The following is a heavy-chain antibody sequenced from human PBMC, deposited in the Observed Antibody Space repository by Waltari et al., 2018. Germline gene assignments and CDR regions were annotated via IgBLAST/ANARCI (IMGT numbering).Heavy chain of an antibody. CDR3: AKDPVAG. CDR2: IYSGGST. J-gene: IGHJ4*02. Sequence: EVQLLESGGGLVQPGGSLRLSCAASGFTFSSYAMSWVRQAPGKGLEWGSVIYSGGSTYYADSVKGRFTISRDNSKNTLYLQMNSLRAEDTAVYYCAKDPVAGWGQGTLVTVSS. D-gene: IGHD5-12*01. V-gene: IGHV3-23*03. CDR1: GFTFSSYA.